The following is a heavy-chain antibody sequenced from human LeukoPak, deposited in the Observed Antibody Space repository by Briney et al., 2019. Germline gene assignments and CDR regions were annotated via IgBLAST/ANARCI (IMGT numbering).Heavy chain of an antibody. J-gene: IGHJ3*02. CDR2: ISTSSSYI. D-gene: IGHD3-22*01. CDR3: TREDRSYYDSSGSYAFDI. Sequence: GGSLRLSCAASGFTFSSYAMSWVRQAPGKGLEWVSSISTSSSYIYYTDSVKGRFTISRDNAKNSLYLQMNSLRAEDTAVYYCTREDRSYYDSSGSYAFDIWGQGTMVTVSS. V-gene: IGHV3-21*01. CDR1: GFTFSSYA.